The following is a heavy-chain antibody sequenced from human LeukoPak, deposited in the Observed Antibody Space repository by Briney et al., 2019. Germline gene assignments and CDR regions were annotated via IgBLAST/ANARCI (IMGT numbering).Heavy chain of an antibody. CDR3: ARLRIAAAGTNWFDP. Sequence: GGSLRLSCAASGFTFSSYSMNWVRQAPGKGLEWVSSISSSSSYINYADSVKGRFTIPRDNAKNSLYLQMNSLRAEDTAVYYCARLRIAAAGTNWFDPWGQGTLVTVSS. CDR1: GFTFSSYS. J-gene: IGHJ5*02. V-gene: IGHV3-21*01. CDR2: ISSSSSYI. D-gene: IGHD6-13*01.